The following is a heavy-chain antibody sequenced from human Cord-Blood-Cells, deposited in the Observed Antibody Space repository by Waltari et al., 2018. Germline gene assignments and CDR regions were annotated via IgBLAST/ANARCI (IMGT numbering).Heavy chain of an antibody. V-gene: IGHV1-8*01. Sequence: QVQLVQSGAEVKKPGASVKVSCKASGYTFTSYDINWVRQATGQGLEWMRLMNPNSGNTGYAQKFQGRVTMTRNTSISTAYKELSSLRSEDTAVYYCARGPPNYYGSGSYDYWGQGTLVTVSS. CDR1: GYTFTSYD. CDR3: ARGPPNYYGSGSYDY. D-gene: IGHD3-10*01. J-gene: IGHJ4*02. CDR2: MNPNSGNT.